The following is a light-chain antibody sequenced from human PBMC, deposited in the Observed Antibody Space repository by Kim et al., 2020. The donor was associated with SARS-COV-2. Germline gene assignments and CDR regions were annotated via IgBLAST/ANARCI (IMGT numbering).Light chain of an antibody. V-gene: IGLV3-21*03. CDR3: QLWDSGSDHVI. CDR2: DNT. J-gene: IGLJ2*01. Sequence: APRKTATIICGGDTIGRRTVHWYQQKPGQAPVVVIYDNTDRPSGIPERFSGSNSGNTATLTISRAEAEDEADYYCQLWDSGSDHVIFGGGTQLTVL. CDR1: TIGRRT.